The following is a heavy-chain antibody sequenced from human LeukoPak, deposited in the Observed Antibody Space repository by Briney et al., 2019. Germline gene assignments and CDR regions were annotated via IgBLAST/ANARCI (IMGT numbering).Heavy chain of an antibody. CDR3: ARQVRKVRGVIQNWFDP. J-gene: IGHJ5*02. CDR2: IYYSGST. Sequence: SETLSLTRTVSGGSISSYYWSWIRQPPGKGLEWIGYIYYSGSTNYNPPLKRRVTISVDTSKNQSSLKLSSVTAADTAVYYCARQVRKVRGVIQNWFDPWGQGTLVTVSS. V-gene: IGHV4-59*08. CDR1: GGSISSYY. D-gene: IGHD3-10*01.